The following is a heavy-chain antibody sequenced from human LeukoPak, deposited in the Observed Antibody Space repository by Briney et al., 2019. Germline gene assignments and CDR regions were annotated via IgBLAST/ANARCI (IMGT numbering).Heavy chain of an antibody. CDR3: ARVGGDYSVDY. CDR2: ISSNGGST. V-gene: IGHV3-64*01. J-gene: IGHJ4*02. CDR1: GFTFSSYA. Sequence: GGSLRLSCAASGFTFSSYAMHWVRQAPGKGLEYVSAISSNGGSTYYANSVKGRFTISRDNSKNTLYLQMGSLRAEDMAVYYCARVGGDYSVDYWGQGXLVTVXS. D-gene: IGHD4-17*01.